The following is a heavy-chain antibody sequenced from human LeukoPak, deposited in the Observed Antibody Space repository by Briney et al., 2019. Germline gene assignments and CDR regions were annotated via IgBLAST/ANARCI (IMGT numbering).Heavy chain of an antibody. CDR2: INPSGGST. D-gene: IGHD5-18*01. Sequence: ASVKVSCKASGYTFTSYYMHWVRQAPGQGLEWMGIINPSGGSTSYAQKFQGRVTMTRDTSTSTVYMELSSLRSEDTAVYYCARDPRGYSYGQHYYYMDVWGKGTTVTVSS. J-gene: IGHJ6*03. CDR1: GYTFTSYY. V-gene: IGHV1-46*01. CDR3: ARDPRGYSYGQHYYYMDV.